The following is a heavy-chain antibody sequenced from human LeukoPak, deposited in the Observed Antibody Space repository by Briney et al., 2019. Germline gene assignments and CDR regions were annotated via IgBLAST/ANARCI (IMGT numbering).Heavy chain of an antibody. V-gene: IGHV3-7*01. D-gene: IGHD2-2*01. CDR3: ATYSSSNGREFQY. J-gene: IGHJ1*01. CDR2: IQQHGSET. CDR1: EFTSSTYN. Sequence: GGSLRLSCAASEFTSSTYNMNWVRQAPGKGLERVTNIQQHGSETYYGDSVKGRFTISRDNAKNSLYLQMNSLRAEDTAVYYCATYSSSNGREFQYWGQGTLVTVSS.